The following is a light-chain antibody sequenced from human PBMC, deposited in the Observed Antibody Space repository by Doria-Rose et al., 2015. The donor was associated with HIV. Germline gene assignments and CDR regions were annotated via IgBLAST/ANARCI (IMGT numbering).Light chain of an antibody. V-gene: IGKV1-5*03. CDR3: QQYHSFPT. CDR2: KAS. CDR1: RSISSA. Sequence: DIQMTQSPSTLSASVGDRVTITCRASRSISSALAWYQQKPGKAPNLLIYKASSLESGVPSRFSGSGSGTEFTLTISSLQPDDFATYYCQQYHSFPTFGPGTKLAI. J-gene: IGKJ2*01.